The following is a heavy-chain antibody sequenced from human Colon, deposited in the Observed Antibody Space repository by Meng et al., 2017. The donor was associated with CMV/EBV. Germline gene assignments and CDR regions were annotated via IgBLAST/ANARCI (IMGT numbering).Heavy chain of an antibody. D-gene: IGHD1-1*01. V-gene: IGHV4-31*03. J-gene: IGHJ4*02. CDR3: ATVFTTGDSRLDY. CDR1: GGSISSSGYY. CDR2: IYYTGNT. Sequence: CTVSGGSISSSGYYWSWIRQHPGKGLEWIGYIYYTGNTYYSPSLKSRVNISVDTSKNHFSLKLSSVTAADTAVYYCATVFTTGDSRLDYWGQGTLVTVSS.